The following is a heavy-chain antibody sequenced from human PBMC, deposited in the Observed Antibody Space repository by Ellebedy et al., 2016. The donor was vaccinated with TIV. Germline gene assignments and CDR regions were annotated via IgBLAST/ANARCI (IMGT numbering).Heavy chain of an antibody. CDR3: ARVRFGVVITQFDY. D-gene: IGHD3-3*01. V-gene: IGHV1-2*02. Sequence: ASVKVSCXASGGTFSSYAISWVRQAPGQGLEWMGWINPNSGGTNYAQKFQGRVTMTRDTSISTAYMELSRLRSDDTAVYYCARVRFGVVITQFDYWGQGTLVTVSS. CDR1: GGTFSSYA. J-gene: IGHJ4*02. CDR2: INPNSGGT.